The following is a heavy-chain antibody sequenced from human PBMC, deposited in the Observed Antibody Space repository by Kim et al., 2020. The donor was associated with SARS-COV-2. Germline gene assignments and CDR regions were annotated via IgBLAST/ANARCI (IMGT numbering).Heavy chain of an antibody. V-gene: IGHV3-48*02. D-gene: IGHD2-8*01. CDR3: VRDPDALDY. CDR1: GFTFSSYS. Sequence: GGSLRLSCAPSGFTFSSYSMNWVRRAPGRGLEWVAYIRSGGGDTTYYADSVKGRFTILRDNAKNSLYLQMDGLRDEDTALYYCVRDPDALDYWGQGTLVTVSS. J-gene: IGHJ4*02. CDR2: IRSGGGDTT.